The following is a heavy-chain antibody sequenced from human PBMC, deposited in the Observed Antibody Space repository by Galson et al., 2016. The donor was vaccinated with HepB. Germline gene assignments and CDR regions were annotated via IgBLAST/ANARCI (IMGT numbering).Heavy chain of an antibody. CDR1: GGSISSGDYY. Sequence: LSLTCTVSGGSISSGDYYWSWIRQPPGKGLEWIGYIYYSGSTYYNPSLKSRVTISVDTSKNQFSLKLSSVTAADTAVYYCARGGVELGYFDYWGQGTLVTVSS. V-gene: IGHV4-30-4*01. J-gene: IGHJ4*02. CDR3: ARGGVELGYFDY. D-gene: IGHD1-7*01. CDR2: IYYSGST.